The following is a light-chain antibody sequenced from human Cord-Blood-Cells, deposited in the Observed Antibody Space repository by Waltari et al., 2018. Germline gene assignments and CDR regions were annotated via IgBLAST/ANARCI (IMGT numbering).Light chain of an antibody. V-gene: IGKV3-11*01. J-gene: IGKJ4*01. CDR1: QSVSSY. Sequence: EIVLTQSPATLSLSPGERATLSCRASQSVSSYLAWYQQKPGQAPRLLIYDASNRATGIPARCSGSGSGTGFTLTISSLVPEDFAVYYCQQRSNWPLTFGGGTKVEIK. CDR3: QQRSNWPLT. CDR2: DAS.